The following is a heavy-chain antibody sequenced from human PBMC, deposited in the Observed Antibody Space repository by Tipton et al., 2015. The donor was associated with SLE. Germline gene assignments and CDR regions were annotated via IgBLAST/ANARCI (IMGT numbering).Heavy chain of an antibody. V-gene: IGHV4-34*01. CDR1: GGSFNGYS. CDR2: ISHSRTT. Sequence: TLSLTCAVSGGSFNGYSWSWVRQSPGKGLEWIGEISHSRTTNYNPSLKSRVSMSLDTSTNQFSLRLSSVTAADTAVYYCAREPSTRIALVYYGMDVWGQGTTVAVSS. D-gene: IGHD6-13*01. J-gene: IGHJ6*02. CDR3: AREPSTRIALVYYGMDV.